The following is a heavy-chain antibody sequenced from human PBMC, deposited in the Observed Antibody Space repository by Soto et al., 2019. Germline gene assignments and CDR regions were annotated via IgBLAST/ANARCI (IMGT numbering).Heavy chain of an antibody. CDR1: GASVTRAGSY. J-gene: IGHJ4*02. CDR3: ATRTTVTTFDY. V-gene: IGHV4-31*11. D-gene: IGHD4-17*01. Sequence: QVQLQESGPGLVKPSQTLSLTCDVSGASVTRAGSYWGWIRQRPGQGMEWIGYIYFDGTTYYNPSLKSRVIISADTSRNQVSLSLSFLTAADTAVYYCATRTTVTTFDYWGQGNLVTVSS. CDR2: IYFDGTT.